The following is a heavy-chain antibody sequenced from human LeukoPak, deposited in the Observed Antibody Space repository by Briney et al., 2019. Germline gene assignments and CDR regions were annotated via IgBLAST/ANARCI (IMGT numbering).Heavy chain of an antibody. Sequence: SETLSLTCTVSGDSISSYYWSWIRQPPGPGLEWIGYIHTGGGTSYIPSLKRRVTISIDTSKHQFSLNLSSGTAADSAVYYCARLTRLSTSPDRYYLDYWGQGTLVTVSS. D-gene: IGHD6-6*01. V-gene: IGHV4-4*09. CDR3: ARLTRLSTSPDRYYLDY. J-gene: IGHJ4*02. CDR1: GDSISSYY. CDR2: IHTGGGT.